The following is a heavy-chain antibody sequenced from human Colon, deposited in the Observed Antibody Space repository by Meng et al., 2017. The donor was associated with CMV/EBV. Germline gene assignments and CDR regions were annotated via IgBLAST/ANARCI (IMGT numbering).Heavy chain of an antibody. D-gene: IGHD7-27*01. CDR1: GGSITSSSYY. V-gene: IGHV4-39*07. J-gene: IGHJ3*02. Sequence: SETLSLTCTVSGGSITSSSYYWGWIRQPPGKGLEWIGTIYYSGSTYYNPSLKSRVAISVDTSKNQFSLKLSSVTAADTAVYYCARDGLGRLRAFDIWGQGTMVTVSS. CDR3: ARDGLGRLRAFDI. CDR2: IYYSGST.